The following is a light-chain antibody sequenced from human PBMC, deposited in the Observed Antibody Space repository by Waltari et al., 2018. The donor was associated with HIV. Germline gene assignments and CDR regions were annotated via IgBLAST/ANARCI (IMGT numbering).Light chain of an antibody. Sequence: GDIVTITCRASRDIKSYLAWYQQRPGKAPNLLLFASSTLHSGVPSRFSGSGSGTEFTLTITSLQPEDFATYFCQHRDSYPSFGAGTRVEIK. CDR3: QHRDSYPS. V-gene: IGKV1-9*01. CDR1: RDIKSY. CDR2: ASS. J-gene: IGKJ4*01.